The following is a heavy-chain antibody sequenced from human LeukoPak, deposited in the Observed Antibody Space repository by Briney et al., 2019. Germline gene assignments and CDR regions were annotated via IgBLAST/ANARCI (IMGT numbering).Heavy chain of an antibody. CDR1: GYTFTSYD. CDR2: MNPNSGNT. CDR3: ARGLGGSYSSYYYGMDV. Sequence: ASVKVSCKASGYTFTSYDINWVRQATGQGLEWMGWMNPNSGNTGYAQKFQGRVTMTRNTSISTAYMELSSLRSEDTAVYYCARGLGGSYSSYYYGMDVWGQGTTVTVSS. J-gene: IGHJ6*02. D-gene: IGHD1-26*01. V-gene: IGHV1-8*01.